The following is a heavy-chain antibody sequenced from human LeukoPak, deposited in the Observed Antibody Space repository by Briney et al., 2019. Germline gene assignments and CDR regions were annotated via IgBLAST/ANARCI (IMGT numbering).Heavy chain of an antibody. D-gene: IGHD4-17*01. CDR2: ILSDGYT. CDR3: ARASTVTSPFDF. J-gene: IGHJ4*02. CDR1: GGSLNNYY. Sequence: TSETLSLTCTVSGGSLNNYYWSWIRQTAGKGLEWIGHILSDGYTYYNPFLKSRVTISVDKSKNQFSLKLTSVTAADTAVYFCARASTVTSPFDFWGQGTLVAVSS. V-gene: IGHV4-4*07.